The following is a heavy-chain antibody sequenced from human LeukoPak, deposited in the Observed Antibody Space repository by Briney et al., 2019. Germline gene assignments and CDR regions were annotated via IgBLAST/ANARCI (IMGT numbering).Heavy chain of an antibody. Sequence: GGSLRLSCAASGFTVSNNYMSWVRQAPGKGLDWVSIIYRGGSTYYADSVKDRFTISRDNSKNSLYLQMNSLRAEDTAVYYCARGAAPVDIVATIHFDYWGQGTLVTVSS. CDR2: IYRGGST. V-gene: IGHV3-66*01. D-gene: IGHD5-12*01. CDR1: GFTVSNNY. CDR3: ARGAAPVDIVATIHFDY. J-gene: IGHJ4*02.